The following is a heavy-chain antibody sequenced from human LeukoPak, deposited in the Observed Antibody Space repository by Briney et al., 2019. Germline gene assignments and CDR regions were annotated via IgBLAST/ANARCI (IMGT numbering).Heavy chain of an antibody. J-gene: IGHJ4*02. CDR1: GFTFSSYA. V-gene: IGHV3-23*01. Sequence: GGSLRLSCAASGFTFSSYAMSWVRQAPGKGLEWVSAISGSGGSTYYADSVKGRFTISRDNSKNTLYLQMNCLRAEDTAVYYCAKAGDSSGYYYDYFDYWGQGTLVTVSS. CDR3: AKAGDSSGYYYDYFDY. D-gene: IGHD3-22*01. CDR2: ISGSGGST.